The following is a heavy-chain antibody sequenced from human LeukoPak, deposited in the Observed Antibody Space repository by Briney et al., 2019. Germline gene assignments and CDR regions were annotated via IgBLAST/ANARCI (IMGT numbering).Heavy chain of an antibody. CDR1: GGTFSSYA. Sequence: GSSVKVSCKASGGTFSSYAISWVRQAPGQGLEWMGIINPSGGSTSYAQKFQGGVTMTRGTSTSTVYMELSSLRSEDTAVYYCARAVVTADPHYFDYWGQGTLVTVSS. CDR3: ARAVVTADPHYFDY. D-gene: IGHD2-21*02. V-gene: IGHV1-46*01. J-gene: IGHJ4*02. CDR2: INPSGGST.